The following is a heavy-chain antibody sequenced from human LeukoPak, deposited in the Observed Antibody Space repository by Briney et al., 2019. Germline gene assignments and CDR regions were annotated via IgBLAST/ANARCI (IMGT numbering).Heavy chain of an antibody. Sequence: SETLSLTCTVSSGPISSSSYYWGWIRQPPGKGLEWIGSIYYSGSTYYNPSLKSRVTISVDTSKNQFSLNLSSVTAADTAVYYRARGPPNYYDSSGYLFDYWGQGTLVTVSS. CDR3: ARGPPNYYDSSGYLFDY. CDR1: SGPISSSSYY. J-gene: IGHJ4*02. D-gene: IGHD3-22*01. V-gene: IGHV4-39*01. CDR2: IYYSGST.